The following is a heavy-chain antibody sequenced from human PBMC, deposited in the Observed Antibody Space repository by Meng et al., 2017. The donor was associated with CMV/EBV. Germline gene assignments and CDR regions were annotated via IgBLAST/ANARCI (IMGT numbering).Heavy chain of an antibody. V-gene: IGHV3-11*01. CDR1: GFTFSDYY. CDR2: ISSSGSTI. CDR3: ARGGRGCGYGYYYYYGMDV. Sequence: GESLKISCAASGFTFSDYYMSWIRQAPGKGLEWVSYISSSGSTIYYADSVKGRFTIPRDNAKNSLYLQMNSLRAEDAAVYYCARGGRGCGYGYYYYYGMDVWGQGTTVTVSS. D-gene: IGHD5-18*01. J-gene: IGHJ6*02.